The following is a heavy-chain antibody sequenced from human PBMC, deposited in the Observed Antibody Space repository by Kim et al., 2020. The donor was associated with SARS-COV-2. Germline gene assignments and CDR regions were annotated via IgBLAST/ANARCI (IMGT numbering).Heavy chain of an antibody. J-gene: IGHJ4*02. D-gene: IGHD2-21*01. Sequence: SETLSLTCAVYGGSFSGYYWSWIRQPPGKGLEWIGEINHSGSTNYNPSLKSRVTISVDTSKNQFSLKLSSVTAADTAVYYCARLASTGDFDYWGQGTLVT. CDR1: GGSFSGYY. CDR3: ARLASTGDFDY. V-gene: IGHV4-34*01. CDR2: INHSGST.